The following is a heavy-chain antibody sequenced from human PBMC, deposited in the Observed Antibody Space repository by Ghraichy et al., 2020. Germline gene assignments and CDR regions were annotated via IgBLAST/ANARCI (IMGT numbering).Heavy chain of an antibody. Sequence: SETLSLTCTVSGGSIGSDYWSWIRQPAGKGLEWIGRVHAARGTNYNPSLKGRVTMPVDTSMNQLSLKLTSLTAAYTAVYYTARGSSGQWLPGGGFDPWGQGTLVTVSS. CDR1: GGSIGSDY. CDR3: ARGSSGQWLPGGGFDP. CDR2: VHAARGT. J-gene: IGHJ5*02. V-gene: IGHV4-4*07. D-gene: IGHD6-19*01.